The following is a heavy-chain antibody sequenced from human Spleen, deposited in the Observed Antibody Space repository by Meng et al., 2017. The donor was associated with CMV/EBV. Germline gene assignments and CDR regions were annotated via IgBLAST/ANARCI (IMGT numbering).Heavy chain of an antibody. V-gene: IGHV4-4*07. CDR1: GGSISSYY. CDR3: ARDRDYGSGSPPPYNWFDP. D-gene: IGHD3-10*01. Sequence: QVQLQESGPGLVKPSETLSLTCTVSGGSISSYYWSWIRQPAGKGLEWIGRIYTSGSTNYNPSLKSRVTMSVDTSKNQFSLKLSSVTAADTAVYYCARDRDYGSGSPPPYNWFDPWGQVTLVTVST. J-gene: IGHJ5*02. CDR2: IYTSGST.